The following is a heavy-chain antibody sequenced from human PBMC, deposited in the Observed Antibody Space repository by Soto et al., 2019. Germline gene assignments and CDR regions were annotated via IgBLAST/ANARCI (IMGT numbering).Heavy chain of an antibody. V-gene: IGHV4-59*01. D-gene: IGHD3-22*01. CDR3: AKYDSSGYGMDY. Sequence: SLTCTVSGGSISSYYWSWIRQPPGKALEWIGYIYYSGSRNYNPSLKSRVTTSLDTSKNQFSLNLSSVTAADTAVYYCAKYDSSGYGMDYWGQGILVTVSS. CDR2: IYYSGSR. J-gene: IGHJ4*02. CDR1: GGSISSYY.